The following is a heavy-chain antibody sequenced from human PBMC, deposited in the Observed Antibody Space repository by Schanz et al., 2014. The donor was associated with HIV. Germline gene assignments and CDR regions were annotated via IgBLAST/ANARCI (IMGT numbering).Heavy chain of an antibody. J-gene: IGHJ4*02. Sequence: QVQLQESGPGLVKPSQTLSLTCTVSGGSISTNGFYWSWVRQHPGKALERIGYIYYFGNTYYNPSLKSRLTISVDTSKNQFSLRLSSVTAADTAVYYCVRSLWNYPYYFESWGQGTLVTVSS. V-gene: IGHV4-31*03. D-gene: IGHD1-7*01. CDR1: GGSISTNGFY. CDR2: IYYFGNT. CDR3: VRSLWNYPYYFES.